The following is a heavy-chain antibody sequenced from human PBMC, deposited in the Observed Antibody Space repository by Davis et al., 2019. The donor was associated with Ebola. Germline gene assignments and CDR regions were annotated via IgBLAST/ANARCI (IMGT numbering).Heavy chain of an antibody. CDR3: ARSSARYCSGGSCYRGNWFDP. D-gene: IGHD2-15*01. J-gene: IGHJ5*02. V-gene: IGHV4-34*01. CDR1: GGSFSGYY. CDR2: INHSGST. Sequence: PSETLSLTCAVYGGSFSGYYWSWIRQPPGKGLEWIGEINHSGSTNYNPSLKSRVTISVDTSKNQFSLKLSSVTAADTAVDYCARSSARYCSGGSCYRGNWFDPWGQGTLVTVSS.